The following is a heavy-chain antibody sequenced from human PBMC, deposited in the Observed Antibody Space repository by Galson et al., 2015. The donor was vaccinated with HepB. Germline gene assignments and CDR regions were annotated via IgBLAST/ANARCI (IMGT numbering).Heavy chain of an antibody. V-gene: IGHV6-1*01. CDR2: TYYRSKWYN. Sequence: CAISGDSVSSNSAAWNWIRQSPSRGLERLGRTYYRSKWYNDYAVSVKSRITTNPDTSKNQFSLQLNSVTPEDTAVYFCARGRVAAPVTFTLRRTYYFDYRGQGTLVTVSS. J-gene: IGHJ4*02. CDR3: ARGRVAAPVTFTLRRTYYFDY. D-gene: IGHD6-13*01. CDR1: GDSVSSNSAA.